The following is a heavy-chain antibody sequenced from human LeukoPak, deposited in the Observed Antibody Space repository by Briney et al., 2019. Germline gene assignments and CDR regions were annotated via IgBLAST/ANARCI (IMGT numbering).Heavy chain of an antibody. V-gene: IGHV1-2*02. J-gene: IGHJ4*02. CDR1: GGTFSSYA. CDR2: IIPNSGGT. D-gene: IGHD6-19*01. CDR3: ARVGEQWLAYYYFDC. Sequence: ASVKVSCKASGGTFSSYAISWVRQAPGEGLEWMGGIIPNSGGTNYAQKFQGRVTMTRDTSISTAYMELSRLRSDDTAVYYCARVGEQWLAYYYFDCWGQGTLVTVSS.